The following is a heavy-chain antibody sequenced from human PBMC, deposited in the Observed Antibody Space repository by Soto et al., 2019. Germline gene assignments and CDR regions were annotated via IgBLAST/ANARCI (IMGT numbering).Heavy chain of an antibody. D-gene: IGHD5-12*01. CDR3: VRGGYRAYWFDP. Sequence: VQLVESGGTFVQPGGSLRLSCAASGFTFTNYWMHWVRQAPGKGLVWVARINSDGSTTNYADSVKGRFTVSRDNAENSLYLQMNSLTDDDTAVYYCVRGGYRAYWFDPWGQGTLATVSS. J-gene: IGHJ5*02. CDR1: GFTFTNYW. CDR2: INSDGSTT. V-gene: IGHV3-74*01.